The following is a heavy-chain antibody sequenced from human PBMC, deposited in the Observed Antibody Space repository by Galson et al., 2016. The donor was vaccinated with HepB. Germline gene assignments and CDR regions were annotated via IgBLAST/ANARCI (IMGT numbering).Heavy chain of an antibody. Sequence: SLRLSCASSRLTLGDYGMSWFRQAPGKGLEWVGVVRSKAYGGTTDYAASVKGRFSISIDDSRTIAYLQMNSLKTEDTAVYFCTTYELHRLPYVKYFHHWGQGTLVTVSS. CDR2: VRSKAYGGTT. V-gene: IGHV3-49*03. J-gene: IGHJ1*01. D-gene: IGHD3-16*01. CDR1: RLTLGDYG. CDR3: TTYELHRLPYVKYFHH.